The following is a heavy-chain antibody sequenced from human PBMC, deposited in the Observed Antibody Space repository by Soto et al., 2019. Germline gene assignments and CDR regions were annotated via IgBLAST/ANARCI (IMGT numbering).Heavy chain of an antibody. CDR3: ARDNCFAGTCLDDSFDV. V-gene: IGHV1-3*01. CDR2: INAGNGDT. D-gene: IGHD1-1*01. Sequence: QVQFVQSGAEVKKPGASVKVSCKASGYTFTDYSMHWVRQAPGQRLEWMGWINAGNGDTRYSQRFQGRVTINTDTSATTAYMELSSLRSEDTAVYYCARDNCFAGTCLDDSFDVWGQGTMVTVYS. CDR1: GYTFTDYS. J-gene: IGHJ3*01.